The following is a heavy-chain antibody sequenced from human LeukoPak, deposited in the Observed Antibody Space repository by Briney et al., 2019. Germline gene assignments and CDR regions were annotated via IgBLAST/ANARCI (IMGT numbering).Heavy chain of an antibody. V-gene: IGHV1-69*05. CDR3: ATDAASFSSSWYS. CDR2: IIPIFGTA. CDR1: GGTFSSYA. Sequence: ASVKVSCKASGGTFSSYAISWVRQAPGQGLEWMGGIIPIFGTANYAQKFQGRVTITTDESTSTAYMELSSLRSEDTAVYYCATDAASFSSSWYSWGQGTLVTVSS. J-gene: IGHJ4*02. D-gene: IGHD6-13*01.